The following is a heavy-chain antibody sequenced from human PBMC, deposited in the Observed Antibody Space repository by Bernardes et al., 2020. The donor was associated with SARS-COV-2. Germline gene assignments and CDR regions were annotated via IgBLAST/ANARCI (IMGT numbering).Heavy chain of an antibody. J-gene: IGHJ5*02. CDR2: IYYSGST. V-gene: IGHV4-59*01. Sequence: SETLSLTCTVSGGSISSYYWSWIRQPPGKGLEWIGYIYYSGSTNYNPSLKSRVTISVDTSKNQFSLKLSSVTAADTAVYYCARGGYFDWSFDPWGQGTLVTVSS. D-gene: IGHD3-9*01. CDR3: ARGGYFDWSFDP. CDR1: GGSISSYY.